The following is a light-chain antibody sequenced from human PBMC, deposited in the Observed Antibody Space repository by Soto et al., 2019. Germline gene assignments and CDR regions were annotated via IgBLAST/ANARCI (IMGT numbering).Light chain of an antibody. J-gene: IGLJ2*01. CDR1: SSDVGGYNS. Sequence: QSALTQPASVSGSPGQSITISCTGTSSDVGGYNSVSWYQQHPGKVPKLIIYEVSGRPSGVSNRFSGSKSGNTASLTISGLQAEDEADYYCSSYTSSSTLSVVFGGGTKLTVL. V-gene: IGLV2-14*01. CDR3: SSYTSSSTLSVV. CDR2: EVS.